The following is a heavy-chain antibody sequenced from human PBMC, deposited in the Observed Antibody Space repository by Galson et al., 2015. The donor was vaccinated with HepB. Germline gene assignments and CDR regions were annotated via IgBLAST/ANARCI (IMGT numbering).Heavy chain of an antibody. V-gene: IGHV3-48*02. D-gene: IGHD3-22*01. CDR3: ATSITMIVVVDDAFDI. CDR2: ISSSSSTI. CDR1: GFTFSSYS. J-gene: IGHJ3*02. Sequence: SLRLSCAASGFTFSSYSMNWVRQAPGKGLEWVSYISSSSSTIYYADSVKGRFTISRDNAKNSLYLQMNSLRDEDTAVYYCATSITMIVVVDDAFDIWGQGTMVTVSS.